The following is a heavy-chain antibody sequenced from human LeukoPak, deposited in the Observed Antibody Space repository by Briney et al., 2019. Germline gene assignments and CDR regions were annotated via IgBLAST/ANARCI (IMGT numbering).Heavy chain of an antibody. J-gene: IGHJ6*04. CDR3: VKTSEGNWNDADYYYYYGMDV. V-gene: IGHV3-64D*06. CDR2: ISSNGGST. CDR1: GFTFSSYA. Sequence: PGGSLRLSCSASGFTFSSYAMHWVRQAPGKGLEYVSAISSNGGSTYYADSVKGRFTISRDNSKNTLYLQMSSLRAEDTAVYYCVKTSEGNWNDADYYYYYGMDVWGKGTTVTVSS. D-gene: IGHD1-1*01.